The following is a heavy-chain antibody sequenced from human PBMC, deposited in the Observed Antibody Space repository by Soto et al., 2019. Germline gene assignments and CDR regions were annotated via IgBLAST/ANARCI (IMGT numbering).Heavy chain of an antibody. D-gene: IGHD3-10*01. V-gene: IGHV1-69*01. J-gene: IGHJ6*02. CDR1: GGTFSRYA. Sequence: QVQLVQSGAEVKKPESSVKVSCKASGGTFSRYAFSWVRQAPGQGLEWMGGIVPIYGTRGFAQKFQGRLTITADEPTRTAYMELSSLRSEDTAVYYCARDLDYYGSGSHYYYGMGVWGQGTTVTVSS. CDR2: IVPIYGTR. CDR3: ARDLDYYGSGSHYYYGMGV.